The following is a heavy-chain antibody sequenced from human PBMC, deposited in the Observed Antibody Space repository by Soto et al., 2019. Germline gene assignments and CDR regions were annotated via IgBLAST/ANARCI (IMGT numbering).Heavy chain of an antibody. D-gene: IGHD5-18*01. CDR3: ARDPGYRSGSLYYYYGMDV. J-gene: IGHJ6*02. Sequence: QVQLQESGPGLVKPSETLSLTCTVSGYSISSYYWSWIRQPPGKGLEWIGYIYYSGTTSYNPSLESRVTISVDTSKNQFPLKLSSVTAADTAVYYCARDPGYRSGSLYYYYGMDVWGPGTTVTVSS. CDR2: IYYSGTT. V-gene: IGHV4-59*01. CDR1: GYSISSYY.